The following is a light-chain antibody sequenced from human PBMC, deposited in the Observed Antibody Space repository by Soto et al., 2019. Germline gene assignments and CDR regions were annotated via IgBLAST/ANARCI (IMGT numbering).Light chain of an antibody. CDR3: QQYGSSRWT. CDR2: GAS. J-gene: IGKJ1*01. Sequence: EMVLTQSPATPPLSPGERATLSCRASQSVGSNYLAWYQQNPGQAPSLLIYGASSRATGIPDRFSGSGSGTDFTLTISRLEPEDFAVYYCQQYGSSRWTFGQGTKVEIK. CDR1: QSVGSNY. V-gene: IGKV3-20*01.